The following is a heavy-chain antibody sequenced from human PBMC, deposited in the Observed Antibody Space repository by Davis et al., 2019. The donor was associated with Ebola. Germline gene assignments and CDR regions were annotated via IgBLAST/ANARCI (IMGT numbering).Heavy chain of an antibody. CDR2: IYSGDSDT. D-gene: IGHD5-12*01. J-gene: IGHJ4*02. V-gene: IGHV5-51*01. CDR1: GYSFTSYW. CDR3: ARHAGREVATILDY. Sequence: GGSLRLSCKGSGYSFTSYWIGWVRQVPGKGLEWMGIIYSGDSDTRYSPSFQGQVPISADKSLSTAYLQWSSLKASDTAMYYCARHAGREVATILDYWGQGALVTVSS.